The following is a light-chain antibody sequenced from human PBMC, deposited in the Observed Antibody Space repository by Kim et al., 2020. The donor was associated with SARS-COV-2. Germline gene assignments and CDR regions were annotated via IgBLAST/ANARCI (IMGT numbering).Light chain of an antibody. Sequence: ASVGDRVTITCRTSQDVTNSLVWIQQKRGRAPKSLLYSASRVQSGVPSKFSGSGSGTDFTLSITGLQPDDFATYYCQQYNTYPWTFGQGTKVDIK. CDR1: QDVTNS. CDR3: QQYNTYPWT. J-gene: IGKJ1*01. V-gene: IGKV1-16*02. CDR2: SAS.